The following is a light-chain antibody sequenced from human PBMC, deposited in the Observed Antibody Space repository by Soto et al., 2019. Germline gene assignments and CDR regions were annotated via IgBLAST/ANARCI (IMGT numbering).Light chain of an antibody. CDR2: SND. V-gene: IGLV1-44*01. J-gene: IGLJ2*01. CDR1: RSNIGTNT. Sequence: SVLTQPPSASVSPGQRVTISCSGSRSNIGTNTVNWYQHLPGTAPKLLIFSNDQRPSGVPDRFSGSKSGTSASLAISGLQSEDEADYFCTTWDDSLNGPVFGGGTKLTVL. CDR3: TTWDDSLNGPV.